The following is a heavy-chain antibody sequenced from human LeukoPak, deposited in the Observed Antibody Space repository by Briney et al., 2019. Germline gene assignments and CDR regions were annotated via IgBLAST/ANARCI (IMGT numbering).Heavy chain of an antibody. V-gene: IGHV3-48*04. CDR1: GFTFSSYS. CDR2: ISSSSGTI. J-gene: IGHJ4*02. CDR3: VYCSSISCGLY. Sequence: GGSLRLSCAASGFTFSSYSMNWVRQAPGKGLEWVSYISSSSGTIYYADSMKGRFTISRDNAKNSLYLQINSLRAEDTAVYYCVYCSSISCGLYWGQGTLVTVSS. D-gene: IGHD2-2*01.